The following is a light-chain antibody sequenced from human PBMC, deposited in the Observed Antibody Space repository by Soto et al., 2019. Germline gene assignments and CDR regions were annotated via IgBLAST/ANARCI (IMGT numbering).Light chain of an antibody. J-gene: IGKJ1*01. V-gene: IGKV1-5*01. CDR2: DAS. Sequence: DIQMTQSPSTLSASVGDRVTITCRASQSISSWLAWYQQKPGKAPKLLIYDASSLESGVPSRFSGSGFGTDFTLTLSSLQPEDIATYYCQLATSLPPWTFGQGTKVDIK. CDR1: QSISSW. CDR3: QLATSLPPWT.